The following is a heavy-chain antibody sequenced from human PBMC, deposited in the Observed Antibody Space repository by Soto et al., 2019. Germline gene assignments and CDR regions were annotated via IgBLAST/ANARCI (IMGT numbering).Heavy chain of an antibody. CDR2: IRSKANSYAT. CDR1: GFTFSGSA. V-gene: IGHV3-73*01. CDR3: AKSRLQGLWPDAFDI. Sequence: GGSLRLSCAASGFTFSGSAMHWVRHASGKGLEWVGRIRSKANSYATAYAASVKGRFTISRDDSKNTAYLQMNSLKTEDPAVYYCAKSRLQGLWPDAFDIWGQGTMVTVSS. D-gene: IGHD6-25*01. J-gene: IGHJ3*02.